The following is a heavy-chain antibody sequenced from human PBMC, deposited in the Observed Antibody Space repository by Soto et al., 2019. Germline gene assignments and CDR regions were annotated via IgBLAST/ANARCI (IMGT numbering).Heavy chain of an antibody. J-gene: IGHJ4*02. V-gene: IGHV3-23*01. CDR3: AKDVDYIWGSSSDHFDY. CDR2: ISGSGGST. D-gene: IGHD3-16*01. CDR1: GFTFSSYA. Sequence: GGSLRLSCAASGFTFSSYAMSWVRQAPGKGLEWVSAISGSGGSTYYADSGKGRFTISRDNSMNTLYLQMNSLRAEDTAVYYCAKDVDYIWGSSSDHFDYWGQGTLVTVSS.